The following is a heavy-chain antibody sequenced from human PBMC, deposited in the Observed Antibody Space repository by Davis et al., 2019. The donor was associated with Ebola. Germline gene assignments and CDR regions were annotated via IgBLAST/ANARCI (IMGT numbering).Heavy chain of an antibody. CDR1: GGSFSGYY. J-gene: IGHJ4*02. CDR3: ARGQRNYCSSTSCYSSGWYSGLAY. Sequence: GSLRLSCAVYGGSFSGYYWSWIRQPPGKGLEWIGEINHSGSTNYNPSLKSRVTISVDTSKNQFSLKLSSVTAADTAVYYCARGQRNYCSSTSCYSSGWYSGLAYWGQGTLVTVSS. V-gene: IGHV4-34*01. CDR2: INHSGST. D-gene: IGHD2-2*02.